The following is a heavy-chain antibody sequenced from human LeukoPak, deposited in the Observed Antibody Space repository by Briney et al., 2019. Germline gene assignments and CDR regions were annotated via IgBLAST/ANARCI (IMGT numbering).Heavy chain of an antibody. V-gene: IGHV5-51*01. CDR2: IYPDDSDT. J-gene: IGHJ5*02. CDR1: GYSFTSYW. Sequence: GESLKTSCKGSGYSFTSYWIGWVRQMPGKGLEWMGIIYPDDSDTRYSPSFQGQVTISADKSISTAYLQWSSLKASDTAMYYCARLPLGSSPTQDNWFDPWGQGTLVTVSS. CDR3: ARLPLGSSPTQDNWFDP. D-gene: IGHD6-13*01.